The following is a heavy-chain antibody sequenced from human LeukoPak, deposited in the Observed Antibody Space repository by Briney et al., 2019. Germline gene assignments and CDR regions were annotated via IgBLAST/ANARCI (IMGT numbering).Heavy chain of an antibody. CDR2: ISAYNGNT. J-gene: IGHJ5*02. CDR3: ARDGLLWFGEASSGWFDP. D-gene: IGHD3-10*01. V-gene: IGHV1-18*01. Sequence: GASVKVSCKASGYTFTSYGISWVRQAPGQGLEWMGWISAYNGNTNYAQKLQGRVTMTTDTSRSTAYMEPRSLRSDDTAVYYCARDGLLWFGEASSGWFDPWGQGTLVTVSS. CDR1: GYTFTSYG.